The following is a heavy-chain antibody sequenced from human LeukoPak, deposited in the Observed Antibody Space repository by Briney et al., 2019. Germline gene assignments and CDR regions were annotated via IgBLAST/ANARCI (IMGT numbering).Heavy chain of an antibody. J-gene: IGHJ5*02. V-gene: IGHV1-18*01. CDR3: ARDFQPAKIVVVPAARFDP. CDR1: GYTFTSYG. D-gene: IGHD2-2*01. CDR2: ISAYNGNT. Sequence: ASVKVSCKASGYTFTSYGISWVRQAPGQGLEWMGWISAYNGNTNYAQKLQGRVTMTTDTSTSTAYMELRSLRSDDTAVYYCARDFQPAKIVVVPAARFDPWGQGTLVTVSS.